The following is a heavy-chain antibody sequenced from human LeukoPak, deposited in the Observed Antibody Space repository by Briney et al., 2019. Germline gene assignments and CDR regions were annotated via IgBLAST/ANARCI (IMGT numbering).Heavy chain of an antibody. V-gene: IGHV4-59*01. CDR2: IYYSGST. D-gene: IGHD3-22*01. Sequence: PSETLSLTCTVSGGSINSDYWSWIRQPPGKGLEWIGYIYYSGSTKYNPSLRSRVTISEDTSENQFSLKLSSVTAADTALYYCARGFTVMDAFDIWGPGTMVTVSS. CDR1: GGSINSDY. J-gene: IGHJ3*02. CDR3: ARGFTVMDAFDI.